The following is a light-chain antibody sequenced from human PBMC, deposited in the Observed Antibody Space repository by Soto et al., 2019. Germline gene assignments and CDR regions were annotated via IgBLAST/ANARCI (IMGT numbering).Light chain of an antibody. CDR1: SSDVGGYNY. Sequence: QSVLTQPASVSGSPGQSITISCTGTSSDVGGYNYVSWYQQHPGKAPRLMIFEVSERPSGVSNPFSGSKSGNTASLTISGLQAEDEADYYCSSYKGSGTTFVFGTGTKLTV. CDR2: EVS. CDR3: SSYKGSGTTFV. V-gene: IGLV2-14*01. J-gene: IGLJ1*01.